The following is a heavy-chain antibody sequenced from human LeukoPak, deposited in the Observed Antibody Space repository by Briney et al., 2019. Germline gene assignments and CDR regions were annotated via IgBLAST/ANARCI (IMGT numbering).Heavy chain of an antibody. V-gene: IGHV1-2*02. CDR1: GYTFTGYY. CDR3: TRGVYYGSGSYSDY. J-gene: IGHJ4*02. CDR2: INPNSGGT. Sequence: ASVKVSCKASGYTFTGYYMHWVRQAPGQWLEWMGWINPNSGGTNYAQKFQGRVTMTRDTSISTAYMELSRLRSDDTAVYYCTRGVYYGSGSYSDYWGQGTLVTVSS. D-gene: IGHD3-10*01.